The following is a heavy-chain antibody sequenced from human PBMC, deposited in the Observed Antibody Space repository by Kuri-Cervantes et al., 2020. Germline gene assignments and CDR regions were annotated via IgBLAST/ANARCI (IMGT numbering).Heavy chain of an antibody. CDR3: ASKEYYYDSSGYYTNWYFDL. D-gene: IGHD3-22*01. V-gene: IGHV4-34*01. J-gene: IGHJ2*01. CDR1: GGSFSGYY. CDR2: INHSGST. Sequence: SETLSLTCAVYGGSFSGYYWSWIRQPPGKGLEWIGEINHSGSTNYNPSLKSRVTISIDTSKNQFSLKLGSVTAADTAVYYCASKEYYYDSSGYYTNWYFDLWGRGTLVTVSS.